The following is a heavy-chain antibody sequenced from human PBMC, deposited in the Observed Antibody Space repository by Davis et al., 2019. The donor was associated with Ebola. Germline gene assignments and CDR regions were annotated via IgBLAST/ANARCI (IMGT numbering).Heavy chain of an antibody. CDR1: GFTFSSYD. CDR2: IGTAGDT. V-gene: IGHV3-13*01. Sequence: GESLKIFCAASGFTFSSYDMHWVRQATGKGLEWVSAIGTAGDTYYPDSVKGRFTISRDNSKNTLYLQMNSLRAEDTAVYYCASPRFDYWGQGTLVTVSS. CDR3: ASPRFDY. J-gene: IGHJ4*02.